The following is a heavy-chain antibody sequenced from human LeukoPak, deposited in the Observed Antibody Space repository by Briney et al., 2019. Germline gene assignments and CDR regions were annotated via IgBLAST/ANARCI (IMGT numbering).Heavy chain of an antibody. D-gene: IGHD3-9*01. CDR1: GFTFSSYG. CDR3: AKGQTYYDILTGHHAFDI. Sequence: PGGSLRLSCAASGFTFSSYGMHWVRQAPGKGLEWVAFIRYDGSNKYYADSVKGRFTISRDNSKNTLYLQMNSLRAEDTAVYYCAKGQTYYDILTGHHAFDIWGQGTMVTVSS. CDR2: IRYDGSNK. V-gene: IGHV3-30*02. J-gene: IGHJ3*02.